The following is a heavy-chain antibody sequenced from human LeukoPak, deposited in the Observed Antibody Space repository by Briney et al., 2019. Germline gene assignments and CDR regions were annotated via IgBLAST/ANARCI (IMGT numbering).Heavy chain of an antibody. CDR1: GGSFSGYY. Sequence: SETLSLTCAVYGGSFSGYYWSWIRQPPGKGLEWIGEINHSGSTNYNPSLKSRVTISVDTSKNQFSLKLSSVTAADTAVYYCARGHWSSGWYRGFDYWGQGTLVTVSS. CDR3: ARGHWSSGWYRGFDY. CDR2: INHSGST. J-gene: IGHJ4*02. V-gene: IGHV4-34*01. D-gene: IGHD6-19*01.